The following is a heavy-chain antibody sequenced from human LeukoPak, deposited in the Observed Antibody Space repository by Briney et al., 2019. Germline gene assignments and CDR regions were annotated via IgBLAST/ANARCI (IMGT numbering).Heavy chain of an antibody. V-gene: IGHV3-23*01. D-gene: IGHD6-19*01. Sequence: PGGSLRLSCAASGFTFSNSAMSWVRQAPGKGLEWESTLSGSGITTYYADSVKGRFTISRDNSKNTLYLQMNSLRAEDTAVYYCAKGVYSSGWSYFDYWGHGTLVTVSS. CDR2: LSGSGITT. J-gene: IGHJ4*01. CDR3: AKGVYSSGWSYFDY. CDR1: GFTFSNSA.